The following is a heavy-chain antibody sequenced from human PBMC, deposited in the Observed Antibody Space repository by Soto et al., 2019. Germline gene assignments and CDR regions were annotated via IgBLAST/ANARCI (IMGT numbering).Heavy chain of an antibody. Sequence: QVQLVQSGAEVRKPGSSVKVSCKASGGTFSRHAISWVRQAPGQGLEWMGGIIPIFGTANHAQKFQGRVTIIADESTSTVYMELSSLRSEDTAMYYCARAKYSGAYSPFDYWGQGTLVTVSS. CDR3: ARAKYSGAYSPFDY. D-gene: IGHD1-26*01. CDR1: GGTFSRHA. V-gene: IGHV1-69*01. CDR2: IIPIFGTA. J-gene: IGHJ4*02.